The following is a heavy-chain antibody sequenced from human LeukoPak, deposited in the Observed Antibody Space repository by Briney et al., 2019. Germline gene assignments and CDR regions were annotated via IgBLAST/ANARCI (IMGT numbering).Heavy chain of an antibody. CDR3: ARDLCSGGSCYLYYYYYGMDV. Sequence: SVKVSCKASGYTFTGYYMHWVRQAPGQGLEWMGWINPNSGGTNYAQKFQGRVTMTRDTSISTAYMELSRLRSDDTAVYYCARDLCSGGSCYLYYYYYGMDVWGQGTTVTVSS. J-gene: IGHJ6*02. CDR2: INPNSGGT. CDR1: GYTFTGYY. V-gene: IGHV1-2*02. D-gene: IGHD2-15*01.